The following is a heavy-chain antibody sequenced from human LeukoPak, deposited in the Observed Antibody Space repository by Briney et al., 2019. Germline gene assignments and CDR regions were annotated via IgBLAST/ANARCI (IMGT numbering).Heavy chain of an antibody. V-gene: IGHV4-61*05. D-gene: IGHD6-19*01. Sequence: PSETLSLTCSVSGGSTSSNDYYWSWIRQPPGKGLEWIGYIYYSGSTNYNPSLKSRVTISVDTSKNQFSLKLSSVTAADTAVYYCARLNQWLPPRFDYWGQGTLVTVSS. J-gene: IGHJ4*02. CDR3: ARLNQWLPPRFDY. CDR1: GGSTSSNDYY. CDR2: IYYSGST.